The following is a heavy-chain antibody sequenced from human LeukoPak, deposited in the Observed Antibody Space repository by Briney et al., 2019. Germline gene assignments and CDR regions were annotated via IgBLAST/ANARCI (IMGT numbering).Heavy chain of an antibody. CDR2: IYTSGST. CDR3: ARAASSGWGARFDY. CDR1: GGSISSYH. J-gene: IGHJ4*02. D-gene: IGHD6-19*01. V-gene: IGHV4-4*07. Sequence: SETLSLTCTVSGGSISSYHWSWIRQPAGKGLEWIGRIYTSGSTNYNPSLKSRVTMSVDTSKNQFSLKLSSVTAADTAVYYCARAASSGWGARFDYWGQGTLVTVTS.